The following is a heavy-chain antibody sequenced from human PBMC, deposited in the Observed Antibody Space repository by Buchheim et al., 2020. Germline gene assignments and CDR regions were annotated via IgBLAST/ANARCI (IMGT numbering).Heavy chain of an antibody. CDR2: IKQDGSDK. J-gene: IGHJ4*02. Sequence: EVQLVESGGGLVQPGGSLRLSCAASGFTFSTYWMTWVRQAPGKGLEWVANIKQDGSDKYYVDSVKGRFTISRDNAQNSISLQMNSLGAEDTAVYYCARVLTGYYYFDSWGQGTL. CDR3: ARVLTGYYYFDS. V-gene: IGHV3-7*03. CDR1: GFTFSTYW. D-gene: IGHD3-9*01.